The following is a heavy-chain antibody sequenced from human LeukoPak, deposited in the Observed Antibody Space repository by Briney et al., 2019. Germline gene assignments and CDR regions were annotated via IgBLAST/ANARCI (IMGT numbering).Heavy chain of an antibody. CDR3: ASLDDSSGYEFDY. CDR2: IYPGDPDT. CDR1: GYSFTSYW. V-gene: IGHV5-51*01. J-gene: IGHJ4*02. Sequence: GESLKIYCKGSGYSFTSYWIGWVRQMPGKGPEWMGIIYPGDPDTRYSPSFQGQVTISADKSISTAYLQWSSLKASDTAMYYCASLDDSSGYEFDYWGQGTLVTVSS. D-gene: IGHD3-22*01.